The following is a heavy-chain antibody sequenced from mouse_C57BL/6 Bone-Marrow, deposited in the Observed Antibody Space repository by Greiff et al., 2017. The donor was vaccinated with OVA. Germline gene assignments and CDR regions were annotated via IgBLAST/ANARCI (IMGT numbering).Heavy chain of an antibody. V-gene: IGHV1-54*01. J-gene: IGHJ1*03. D-gene: IGHD1-1*01. CDR3: ARGIYYGSSYGYFDV. CDR1: GYAFTNYL. CDR2: INPGSGGT. Sequence: QVQLQQSGAELVRPGTSVKVSCKASGYAFTNYLIEWVKQRPGQGLEWIGVINPGSGGTNYNEKFKGKATLTADKSSSTAYMQLSSLTSEDSAVYCCARGIYYGSSYGYFDVWGTGTTVTVSS.